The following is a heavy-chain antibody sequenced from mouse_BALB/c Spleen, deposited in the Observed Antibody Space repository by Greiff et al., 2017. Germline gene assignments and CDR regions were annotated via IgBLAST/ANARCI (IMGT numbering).Heavy chain of an antibody. Sequence: VQVVESGPELVKPGASVKISCKASGYAFSSSWMNWVKQRPGQGLEWIGRIYPGDGDTNYNGKFKGKATLTADKSSSTAYMQLSSLTSVDSAVYFCARSGKYEGGVWGAGTTVTVSS. CDR2: IYPGDGDT. J-gene: IGHJ1*01. CDR3: ARSGKYEGGV. CDR1: GYAFSSSW. D-gene: IGHD2-14*01. V-gene: IGHV1-82*01.